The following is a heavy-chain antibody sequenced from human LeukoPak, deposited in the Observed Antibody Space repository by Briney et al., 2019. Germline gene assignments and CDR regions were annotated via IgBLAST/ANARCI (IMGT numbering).Heavy chain of an antibody. J-gene: IGHJ4*02. V-gene: IGHV4-39*02. CDR1: GSSIRSGSHY. CDR2: IYYSGST. Sequence: TSETLSLTCTVSGSSIRSGSHYWAWIRQPPGKGLEWIGSIYYSGSTYYNPSLENRVTISIDTSKNHFSLKLSSLSAADTSVYYCAKRDDSGGNLVDLWGQGTLVTVS. D-gene: IGHD3-22*01. CDR3: AKRDDSGGNLVDL.